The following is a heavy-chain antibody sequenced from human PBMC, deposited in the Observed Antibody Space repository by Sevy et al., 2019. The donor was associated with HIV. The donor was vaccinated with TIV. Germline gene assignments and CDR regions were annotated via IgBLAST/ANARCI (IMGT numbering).Heavy chain of an antibody. V-gene: IGHV3-30*02. J-gene: IGHJ5*02. D-gene: IGHD5-12*01. Sequence: GGSLRLSYAASGFTFSSYGMRWVRQAPGKGLEWVAFIRYDGSNKYYADSVKGRFTISRDNSKNTLYLQMNSLRAEDTAVYYCAKEGIVATDWFDPWGQGTLVTVSS. CDR3: AKEGIVATDWFDP. CDR2: IRYDGSNK. CDR1: GFTFSSYG.